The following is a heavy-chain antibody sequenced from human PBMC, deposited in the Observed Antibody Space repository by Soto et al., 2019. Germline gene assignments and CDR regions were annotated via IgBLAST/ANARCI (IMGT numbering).Heavy chain of an antibody. Sequence: GGSLRLSCAASGFTFSSYAMHWVRQAPGKGLEWVAVISYDGSNKYYADSVKGRFTISRDNSKNTLYLQMNSLRAEDTAVYYCARDQRYGSGWNLDYYYYGMDVWGQGTTVTVSS. CDR3: ARDQRYGSGWNLDYYYYGMDV. CDR2: ISYDGSNK. CDR1: GFTFSSYA. D-gene: IGHD6-19*01. J-gene: IGHJ6*02. V-gene: IGHV3-30-3*01.